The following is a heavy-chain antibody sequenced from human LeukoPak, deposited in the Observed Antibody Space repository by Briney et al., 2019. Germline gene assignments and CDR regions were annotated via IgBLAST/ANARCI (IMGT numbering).Heavy chain of an antibody. CDR3: ARVSYGDYEYYFDY. CDR2: IYYSGST. J-gene: IGHJ4*02. CDR1: GGSISSYY. V-gene: IGHV4-59*01. Sequence: SETLSLTCTVSGGSISSYYWSWIRQPPGKGLERIGYIYYSGSTNYNPSLKSRVTISVDTSKNQFSLKLSSVTAADTAVYYCARVSYGDYEYYFDYWGQGTLVTVSS. D-gene: IGHD4-17*01.